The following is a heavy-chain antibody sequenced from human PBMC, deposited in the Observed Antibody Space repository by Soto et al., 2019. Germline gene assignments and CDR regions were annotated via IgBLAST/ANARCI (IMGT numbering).Heavy chain of an antibody. J-gene: IGHJ4*02. V-gene: IGHV4-4*07. CDR1: CGAINTFY. D-gene: IGHD5-12*01. CDR2: IFSSGST. CDR3: AREGSYSAYNFAHGIQLWSFDF. Sequence: LSLTCTVSCGAINTFYWSWVRQPAGKGLEWIGRIFSSGSTSFNPSLESRVAMSVDTSKNHFSLNLSSVTAADMAVYYCAREGSYSAYNFAHGIQLWSFDFWGQGALVTVSS.